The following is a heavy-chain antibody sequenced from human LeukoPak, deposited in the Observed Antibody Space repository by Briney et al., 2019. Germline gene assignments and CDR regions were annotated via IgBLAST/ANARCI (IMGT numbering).Heavy chain of an antibody. CDR3: VRRTTGEYYFDY. D-gene: IGHD7-27*01. Sequence: GESLKISCKGSGYTFANYWIAWVRQMPGKGLEWMGFVYPGDSDIRYSPSFQGQVNISADKSISTAYLQWNSLKASDTAMYYCVRRTTGEYYFDYWGQGTLVTVSS. V-gene: IGHV5-51*01. CDR2: VYPGDSDI. J-gene: IGHJ4*02. CDR1: GYTFANYW.